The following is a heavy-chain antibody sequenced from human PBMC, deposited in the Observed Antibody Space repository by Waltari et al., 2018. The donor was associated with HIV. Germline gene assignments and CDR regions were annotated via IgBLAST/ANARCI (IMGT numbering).Heavy chain of an antibody. CDR2: MRSKAYGGTT. Sequence: EVQLVESGGGLVQPGRSLSLSCTASGFTFVDYAMSWVRKAPGKGLDWVGFMRSKAYGGTTEYAASVKGRFTISRDDSKSIAYLQMNSLKTEDTAVYYCTREWSVGVLPWDIWGQGTMVTVSS. D-gene: IGHD1-26*01. J-gene: IGHJ3*02. V-gene: IGHV3-49*04. CDR3: TREWSVGVLPWDI. CDR1: GFTFVDYA.